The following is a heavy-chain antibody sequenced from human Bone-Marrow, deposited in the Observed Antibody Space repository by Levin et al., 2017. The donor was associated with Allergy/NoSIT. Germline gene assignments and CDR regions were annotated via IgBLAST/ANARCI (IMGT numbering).Heavy chain of an antibody. CDR3: AREVLSYYDFWSGYGTYYYYYMDV. V-gene: IGHV4-34*01. J-gene: IGHJ6*03. CDR2: INHSGST. CDR1: GGSFSGYY. D-gene: IGHD3-3*01. Sequence: SETLSLTCAVYGGSFSGYYWSWIRQPPGKGLEWIGEINHSGSTNYNPSLKSRVTISVDTSKNQFSLKLSSVTAADTAVYYCAREVLSYYDFWSGYGTYYYYYMDVWGKGTTVTVSS.